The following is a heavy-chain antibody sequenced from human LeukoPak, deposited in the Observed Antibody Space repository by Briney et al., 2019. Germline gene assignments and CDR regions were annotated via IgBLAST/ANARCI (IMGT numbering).Heavy chain of an antibody. CDR3: AREARYYDSSAY. V-gene: IGHV3-53*01. CDR1: GFTVSSNY. D-gene: IGHD3-22*01. Sequence: GGSLRLSCAASGFTVSSNYMSWVRQAPGKGLEWVSVIYSGGSTYCADSVKGRFTISRDNSKNTLYLQMNSLRAEDTAVYYCAREARYYDSSAYWGQGTLVTVSS. J-gene: IGHJ4*02. CDR2: IYSGGST.